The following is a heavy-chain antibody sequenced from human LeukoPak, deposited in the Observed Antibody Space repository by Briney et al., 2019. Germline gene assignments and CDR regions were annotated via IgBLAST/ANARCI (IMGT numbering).Heavy chain of an antibody. J-gene: IGHJ6*03. D-gene: IGHD6-13*01. CDR2: ISWDGGST. CDR3: AKDWGGVAAAGYYYYMDV. CDR1: GFTFDDYT. V-gene: IGHV3-43*01. Sequence: GGSLRLSCAASGFTFDDYTMHWVRQAPGKGLEWVSLISWDGGSTYSADSVKGRFTISRDNSKNSLYLQMNSLRTEDTALYYCAKDWGGVAAAGYYYYMDVWGKGTTVTISS.